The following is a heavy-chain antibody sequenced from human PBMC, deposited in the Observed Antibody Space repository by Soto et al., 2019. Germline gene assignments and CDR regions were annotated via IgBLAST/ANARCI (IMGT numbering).Heavy chain of an antibody. CDR1: GGSISSYY. CDR2: INTSGST. Sequence: SETLSLTCTVSGGSISSYYWSRIRQPAGKGLEWIGRINTSGSTNNNPSLKSRVTMSVDTSKNQFSLKLSSVTAADTAVYYCARDVVVTAYDAFHIWGRGTMVTVSS. D-gene: IGHD2-21*02. J-gene: IGHJ3*02. V-gene: IGHV4-4*07. CDR3: ARDVVVTAYDAFHI.